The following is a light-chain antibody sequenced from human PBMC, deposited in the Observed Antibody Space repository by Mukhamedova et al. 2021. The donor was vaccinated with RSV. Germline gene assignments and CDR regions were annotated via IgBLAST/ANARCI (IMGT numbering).Light chain of an antibody. Sequence: SSQSVLYSSNNKNYLAWYQQKPGQPPKLLIYWASTRESGVPDRFSGSGSGTDFTLTISSLQAEDVAVYYCQQYYSTRTFGQGTKV. CDR1: QSVLYSSNNKNY. CDR2: WAS. CDR3: QQYYSTRT. J-gene: IGKJ1*01. V-gene: IGKV4-1*01.